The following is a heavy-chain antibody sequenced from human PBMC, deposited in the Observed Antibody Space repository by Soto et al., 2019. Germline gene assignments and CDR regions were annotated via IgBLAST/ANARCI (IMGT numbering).Heavy chain of an antibody. D-gene: IGHD3-22*01. J-gene: IGHJ5*02. CDR2: ISGSGGST. V-gene: IGHV3-23*01. Sequence: GGSLRLSCAASGFTFSSYAMSWVRQAPGKGLEWVSAISGSGGSTYYADSVKGRFTISRDNSKNTLYLQMNSLRAEDTAVYYCAKAYYDSSGYYYVMVWWATVFDPWGQGTLVPVSS. CDR3: AKAYYDSSGYYYVMVWWATVFDP. CDR1: GFTFSSYA.